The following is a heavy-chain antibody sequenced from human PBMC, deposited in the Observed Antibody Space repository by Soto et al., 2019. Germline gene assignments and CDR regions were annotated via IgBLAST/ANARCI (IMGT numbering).Heavy chain of an antibody. D-gene: IGHD2-15*01. J-gene: IGHJ4*02. CDR3: ARDYGHDCSGGNCYFYF. V-gene: IGHV1-69*13. Sequence: SVNVSCKSSGGTFSRYSINWVRQAPGHGLEWMGGIIPLFGTAKYAQKFQDRVTITADESTSTAHMELRSLTSDDTAVYYCARDYGHDCSGGNCYFYFWGQGTLVTVSS. CDR2: IIPLFGTA. CDR1: GGTFSRYS.